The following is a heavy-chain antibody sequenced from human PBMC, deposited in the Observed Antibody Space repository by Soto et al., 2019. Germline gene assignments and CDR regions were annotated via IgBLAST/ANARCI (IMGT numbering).Heavy chain of an antibody. J-gene: IGHJ4*02. CDR1: GGTFSSYT. V-gene: IGHV1-69*08. D-gene: IGHD2-21*02. CDR2: IIPILGIA. CDR3: ARDRGDGGNSY. Sequence: QVQLVQSGAEVKKPGSSVKVSCKASGGTFSSYTISWVRQAPGQGLEWMGRIIPILGIANYAQKFQGRVTINADKSTSTAYMELRSLRSEDTAVYYCARDRGDGGNSYWGQGTLVTVS.